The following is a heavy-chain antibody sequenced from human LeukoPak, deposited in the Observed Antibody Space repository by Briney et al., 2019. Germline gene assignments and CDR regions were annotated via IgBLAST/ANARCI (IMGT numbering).Heavy chain of an antibody. CDR3: TNSRMYGGIDFDY. V-gene: IGHV3-15*01. CDR1: GFTFSNAW. Sequence: GGSLRLSCAASGFTFSNAWMSWVRQAPGKGLEWVGRIKSKTDGGTTDYAAPVKGRFTISRDDSKNTLYPQMNSLKTEDTAVNYCTNSRMYGGIDFDYWGQGTLVTVSS. CDR2: IKSKTDGGTT. D-gene: IGHD4-23*01. J-gene: IGHJ4*02.